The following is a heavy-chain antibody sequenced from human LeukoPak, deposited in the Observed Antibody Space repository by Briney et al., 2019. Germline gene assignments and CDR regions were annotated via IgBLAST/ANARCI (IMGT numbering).Heavy chain of an antibody. CDR3: ARGHPLHTSFGVSHYYYMDV. D-gene: IGHD3-3*01. J-gene: IGHJ6*03. CDR1: GFTVSSNY. CDR2: IYSGGST. V-gene: IGHV3-66*02. Sequence: GGSLRLSCAASGFTVSSNYMSWVRQAPGKGLEWVSVIYSGGSTYYADSVKGRFTISRDNSKNTLYLQMNSLRAEDTAVYYCARGHPLHTSFGVSHYYYMDVWGKGTTVTVSS.